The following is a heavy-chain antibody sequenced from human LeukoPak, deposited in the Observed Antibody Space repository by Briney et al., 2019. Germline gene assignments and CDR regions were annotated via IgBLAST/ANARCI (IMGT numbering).Heavy chain of an antibody. CDR3: ARAHSIASYYYGVDV. J-gene: IGHJ6*02. V-gene: IGHV1-46*01. CDR2: INPSGGST. Sequence: ASVKVSCKASGYTFTSYYMHWVRQAPGQGLEWMGIINPSGGSTSYAQKFQGRVTMTRDTSTSTVYMELSSLRSEDTAVYYCARAHSIASYYYGVDVWGQGTTVTVSS. D-gene: IGHD2/OR15-2a*01. CDR1: GYTFTSYY.